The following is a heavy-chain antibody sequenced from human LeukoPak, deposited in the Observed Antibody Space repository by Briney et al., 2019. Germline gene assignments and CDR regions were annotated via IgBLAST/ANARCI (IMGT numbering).Heavy chain of an antibody. CDR1: GGSISSYY. Sequence: SETLSLTCTVSGGSISSYYWSWIRQPPGKGLEWIGYIYYSGSTNYNPSLKSRVTISVDTSKNQFSLKLSSVTAADTAVYYCAGLYGSGSYGAFDIWGQGTMVTVSS. J-gene: IGHJ3*02. CDR3: AGLYGSGSYGAFDI. D-gene: IGHD3-10*01. CDR2: IYYSGST. V-gene: IGHV4-59*08.